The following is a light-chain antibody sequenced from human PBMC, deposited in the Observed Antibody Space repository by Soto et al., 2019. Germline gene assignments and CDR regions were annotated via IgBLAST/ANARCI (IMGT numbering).Light chain of an antibody. J-gene: IGLJ1*01. Sequence: QPASVSGSPGQSITISCTGTSSDVGGYNYVSWYQQHPGKAPKLMIYDVSNRPSGVSNRFSGSKSGNTASLTISGLQAEDEADYYCSSYTSSSTLYVFGTGTKLTVL. CDR1: SSDVGGYNY. V-gene: IGLV2-14*01. CDR2: DVS. CDR3: SSYTSSSTLYV.